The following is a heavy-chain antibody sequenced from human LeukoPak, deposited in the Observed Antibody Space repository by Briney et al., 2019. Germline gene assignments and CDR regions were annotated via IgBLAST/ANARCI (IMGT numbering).Heavy chain of an antibody. CDR3: ASPGSSRVFDY. V-gene: IGHV3-23*01. Sequence: GGSLRLSCAASRFTFSSYSMNWVRQAPGKGLEWVSAISGSGGSTYYADSVKGRFTISRDNSKNTLYLQMNSLRAEDTAVYYCASPGSSRVFDYWGQGTLVTVSS. D-gene: IGHD1-26*01. CDR1: RFTFSSYS. CDR2: ISGSGGST. J-gene: IGHJ4*02.